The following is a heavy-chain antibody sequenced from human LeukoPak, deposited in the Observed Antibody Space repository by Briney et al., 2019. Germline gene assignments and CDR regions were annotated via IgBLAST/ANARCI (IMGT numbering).Heavy chain of an antibody. V-gene: IGHV4-59*12. Sequence: PSETLSLTCTVSGGSLTTYYWSWIRQPPGKGLEWIGYIYYSGNSNYNPSLKSRVTMSLDTSKNQFSLKLSSATAADTAVYYCVRRVAVRGFYGFDIWGQGAMVTVSS. CDR2: IYYSGNS. J-gene: IGHJ3*02. D-gene: IGHD6-6*01. CDR1: GGSLTTYY. CDR3: VRRVAVRGFYGFDI.